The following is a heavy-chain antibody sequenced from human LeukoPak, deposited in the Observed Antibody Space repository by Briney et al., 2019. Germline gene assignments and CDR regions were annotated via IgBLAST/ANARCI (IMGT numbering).Heavy chain of an antibody. CDR2: IYTSGST. Sequence: SQTLSLTCTVSGGSISSGSYYWSWIRQPAGKGLEWIGRIYTSGSTNYNPSLKSRVTISVDTSKNQFSLKLSSVTAADTAVYCCARDSPYYYDSSGSDQRARYFDYWGQGTLVTVSS. J-gene: IGHJ4*02. V-gene: IGHV4-61*02. CDR1: GGSISSGSYY. D-gene: IGHD3-22*01. CDR3: ARDSPYYYDSSGSDQRARYFDY.